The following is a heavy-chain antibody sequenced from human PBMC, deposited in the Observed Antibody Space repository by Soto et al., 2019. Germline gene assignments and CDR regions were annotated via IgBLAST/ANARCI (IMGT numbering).Heavy chain of an antibody. J-gene: IGHJ2*01. Sequence: QVQLQESGPGLVKPSETLSLTCTVSGGSVSSGSYYWSWIRQPPGKGLEWIGYIYYSGSTNYNPSLMSRVIISVVTSKNQFSLKLSSVTAADTAVYYCASLQDITGTYWYFDLWGRGTLVTVSS. CDR2: IYYSGST. CDR3: ASLQDITGTYWYFDL. V-gene: IGHV4-61*01. CDR1: GGSVSSGSYY. D-gene: IGHD1-20*01.